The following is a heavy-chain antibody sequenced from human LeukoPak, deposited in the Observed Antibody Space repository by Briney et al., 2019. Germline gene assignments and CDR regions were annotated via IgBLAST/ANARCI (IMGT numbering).Heavy chain of an antibody. CDR3: AAPLYSSSWRRNADAFDI. J-gene: IGHJ3*02. CDR2: ISGSGGST. D-gene: IGHD6-13*01. CDR1: GFTFSSYA. V-gene: IGHV3-23*01. Sequence: GGSLRLSCAASGFTFSSYAMRWVRQAPGKGLEGVSAISGSGGSTYYADSVKGRFTISRDNSKNTLYLQMNSLRDEDTAVYYCAAPLYSSSWRRNADAFDIWGQGTMVTVSS.